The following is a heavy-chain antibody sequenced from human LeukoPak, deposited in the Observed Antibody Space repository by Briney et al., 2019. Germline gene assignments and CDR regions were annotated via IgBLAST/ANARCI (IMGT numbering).Heavy chain of an antibody. CDR3: ARDLWFGELYYYMDV. Sequence: GGSLRLSCAASGFTFSSYSMNWVRQAPGKGLEWVANIKQDGSEKYYVDSVKGRFTISRDNAKNSLYLQMNSLRAEDTAVYYCARDLWFGELYYYMDVWGKGTTVTISS. CDR1: GFTFSSYS. J-gene: IGHJ6*03. CDR2: IKQDGSEK. V-gene: IGHV3-7*01. D-gene: IGHD3-10*01.